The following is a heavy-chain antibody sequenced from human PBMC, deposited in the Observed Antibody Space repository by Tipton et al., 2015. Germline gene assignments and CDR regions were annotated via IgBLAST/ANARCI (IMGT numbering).Heavy chain of an antibody. CDR3: ARVSTFLNWFDP. Sequence: QSGAEVKKPGASVKVSCKASGYSFTSYFIHWVRQAPGQGLEWMGMINPSGGTTTYAQKIQGRVIMTRDTSTSTVYMELSGLRSDDTAVYYCARVSTFLNWFDPWGQGTLVTVSS. CDR1: GYSFTSYF. CDR2: INPSGGTT. J-gene: IGHJ5*02. D-gene: IGHD3-16*01. V-gene: IGHV1-46*01.